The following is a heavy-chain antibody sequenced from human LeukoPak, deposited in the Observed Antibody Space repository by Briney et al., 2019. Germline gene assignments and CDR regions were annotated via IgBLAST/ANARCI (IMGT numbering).Heavy chain of an antibody. J-gene: IGHJ4*02. CDR3: ARQGRRMGYDFWSGYRHFDY. Sequence: PSETLSLTCTVSGGSISSSSYYWGWVRQPPGKGLEWIGSIYYTGSTYYKPSLRSRVTISVDTSKNQFSLTVSSVPAADTAVYYCARQGRRMGYDFWSGYRHFDYWGQGTLVTVSS. CDR1: GGSISSSSYY. V-gene: IGHV4-39*01. D-gene: IGHD3-3*01. CDR2: IYYTGST.